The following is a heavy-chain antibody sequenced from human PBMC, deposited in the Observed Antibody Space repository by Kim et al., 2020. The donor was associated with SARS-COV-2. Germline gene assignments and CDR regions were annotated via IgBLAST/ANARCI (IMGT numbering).Heavy chain of an antibody. CDR3: ARPTAYYDSSGYYWYSDL. J-gene: IGHJ2*01. CDR2: IGNAGDT. V-gene: IGHV3-13*01. D-gene: IGHD3-22*01. CDR1: GFTFSSYD. Sequence: GGSLRLSCAASGFTFSSYDMHWVRQATGKGLEWVSAIGNAGDTYYPGSVKGRLTISRKNAKNSLYLQMNSLRAGDTAVYYCARPTAYYDSSGYYWYSDLWGRGTLVTVSS.